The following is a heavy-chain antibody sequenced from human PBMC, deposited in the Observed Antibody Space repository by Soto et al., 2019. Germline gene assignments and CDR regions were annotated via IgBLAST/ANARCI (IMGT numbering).Heavy chain of an antibody. CDR2: ISAYNGNT. Sequence: GASVKVSCKASGYTFTSYGISWVRQAPGQGLEWMGWISAYNGNTNYAQKLQGRVTMTTDTSTSTAYMELRSLRSDDTAVYYCARDGDPYCSSTSCHGGWFDPWGQGTLVTVSS. J-gene: IGHJ5*02. V-gene: IGHV1-18*04. CDR1: GYTFTSYG. CDR3: ARDGDPYCSSTSCHGGWFDP. D-gene: IGHD2-2*01.